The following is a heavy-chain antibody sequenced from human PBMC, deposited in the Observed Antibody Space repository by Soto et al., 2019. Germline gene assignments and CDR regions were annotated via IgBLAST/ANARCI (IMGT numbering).Heavy chain of an antibody. D-gene: IGHD2-2*01. V-gene: IGHV4-31*03. Sequence: PSETLSLTCTVSGGSISSGCYYWSWIRQHPGKGLEWIGYIYYSGSTYYNPSLKSRVTISVDTSKNQFSLKLSSVTAADTAVYYCARDRGYCSSTSCYLGWFDPWGQGTLVTV. J-gene: IGHJ5*02. CDR3: ARDRGYCSSTSCYLGWFDP. CDR2: IYYSGST. CDR1: GGSISSGCYY.